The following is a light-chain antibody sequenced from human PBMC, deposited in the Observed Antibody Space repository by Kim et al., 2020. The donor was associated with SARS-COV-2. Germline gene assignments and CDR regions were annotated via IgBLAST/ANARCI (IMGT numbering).Light chain of an antibody. Sequence: SVALGQTARITCGGNNIGTKNEHWFQQKPGQAPVLVICGDSNRPSGIPERFSGSNSGNTATLTISRAQPGDEADYYCQVWDSSTGVFGGGTKLTVL. CDR2: GDS. J-gene: IGLJ3*02. CDR1: NIGTKN. V-gene: IGLV3-9*01. CDR3: QVWDSSTGV.